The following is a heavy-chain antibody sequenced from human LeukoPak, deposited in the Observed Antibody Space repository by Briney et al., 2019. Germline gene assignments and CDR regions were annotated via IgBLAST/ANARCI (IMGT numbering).Heavy chain of an antibody. CDR3: AAMADSSIWFRIDY. V-gene: IGHV4-61*03. CDR2: VYYSGST. CDR1: GGSIISGGSISSYS. Sequence: KPSETLSLTCSVSGGSIISGGSISSYSWTWLRQPPGKGLEWIGYVYYSGSTNYNRSLKSRVTISLDTSKNHFSLKLSSVTAADTAVYYCAAMADSSIWFRIDYWGQGTLVTVSS. D-gene: IGHD6-13*01. J-gene: IGHJ4*02.